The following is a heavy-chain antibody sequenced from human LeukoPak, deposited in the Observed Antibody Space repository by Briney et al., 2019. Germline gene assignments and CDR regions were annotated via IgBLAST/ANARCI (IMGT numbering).Heavy chain of an antibody. V-gene: IGHV3-7*03. J-gene: IGHJ6*03. Sequence: PGGSLRLSCAVSGFSFSNYCMSWVRQAPGKGLEWMGNIKEDGSYKNYVGSVKGRFTISRDNAKNSLYLQMSSLRTEDTALYSCAKSRINMIVAPRDDYDMDVWGKGTTVTVS. D-gene: IGHD3-22*01. CDR2: IKEDGSYK. CDR1: GFSFSNYC. CDR3: AKSRINMIVAPRDDYDMDV.